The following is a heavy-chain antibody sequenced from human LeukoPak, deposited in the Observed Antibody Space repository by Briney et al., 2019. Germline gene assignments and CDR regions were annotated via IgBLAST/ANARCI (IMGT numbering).Heavy chain of an antibody. CDR1: GFTFSSYA. J-gene: IGHJ4*02. V-gene: IGHV3-30*04. Sequence: GGSLRLSCAASGFTFSSYAMHWVRQAPGKGLEWVAVISYDGSNKYYADSVKGRFTISRDNSKNTLYPQMNSLRAEDTAVYYCASRTAMVHSFVSGWGQGTLVTVSS. CDR2: ISYDGSNK. D-gene: IGHD5-18*01. CDR3: ASRTAMVHSFVSG.